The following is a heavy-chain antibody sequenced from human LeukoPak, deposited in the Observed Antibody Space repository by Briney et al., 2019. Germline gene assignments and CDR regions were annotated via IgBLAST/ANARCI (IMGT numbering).Heavy chain of an antibody. CDR2: ISSSGSTI. J-gene: IGHJ4*02. CDR3: ARGGGSGSYYSPFDY. D-gene: IGHD3-10*01. CDR1: GFTSSDYY. V-gene: IGHV3-11*01. Sequence: TGGSLRLSCAASGFTSSDYYMSWIRQAPGKGLEWVSYISSSGSTIYYADSVKGRFTISRDNAKNSLYLQMNSLRAEDTAVYYCARGGGSGSYYSPFDYWGQGTLVTVSS.